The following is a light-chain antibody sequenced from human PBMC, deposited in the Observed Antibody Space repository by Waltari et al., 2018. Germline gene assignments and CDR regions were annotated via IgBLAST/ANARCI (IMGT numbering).Light chain of an antibody. V-gene: IGKV1-39*01. Sequence: DIQMTQSPSSLSASVGDRVTITCWASQTIRSYLNWYLHKPGKAPNLLIYAASSLQSGVPSRFSGSGSGTDFTLTISSVQPEDSGTYYCQRSYTTPFMYNFGQGTKLEIK. CDR1: QTIRSY. CDR2: AAS. CDR3: QRSYTTPFMYN. J-gene: IGKJ2*01.